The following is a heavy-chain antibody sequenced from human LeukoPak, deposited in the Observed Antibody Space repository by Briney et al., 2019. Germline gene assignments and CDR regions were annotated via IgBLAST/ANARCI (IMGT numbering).Heavy chain of an antibody. D-gene: IGHD3-10*01. CDR1: GFNVAAYA. Sequence: GGSLRLSCAASGFNVAAYAMYWVRQPPGKSLEWVSLISGDSDNKYSAASVKGRFTISRDNSKNSLFLQMNSLTTEDAALYYCAIAYESGSFYRAFAYWGQGALVTVSS. J-gene: IGHJ4*02. CDR2: ISGDSDNK. V-gene: IGHV3-43*02. CDR3: AIAYESGSFYRAFAY.